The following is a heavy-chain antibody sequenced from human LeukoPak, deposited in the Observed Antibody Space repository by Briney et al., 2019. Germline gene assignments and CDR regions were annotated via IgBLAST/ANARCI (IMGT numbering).Heavy chain of an antibody. J-gene: IGHJ5*02. CDR3: ARPLLSPRGWFDP. Sequence: NPSETLSLTCPVSGGSVSSSRCYWGWIRQPPGKGLERIGSIYYTGSTYYKPSLKSRVTISMDASKNQISLKLSSVTAADTAVYYCARPLLSPRGWFDPWGQGTLVTVSS. D-gene: IGHD3-10*01. CDR2: IYYTGST. CDR1: GGSVSSSRCY. V-gene: IGHV4-39*01.